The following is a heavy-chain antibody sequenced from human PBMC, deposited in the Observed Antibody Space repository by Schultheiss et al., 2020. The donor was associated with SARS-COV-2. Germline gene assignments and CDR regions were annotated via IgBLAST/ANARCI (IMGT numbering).Heavy chain of an antibody. J-gene: IGHJ3*02. CDR3: ARLRASDDAFDI. D-gene: IGHD4-17*01. V-gene: IGHV4-59*01. CDR2: IYYSGST. CDR1: GGSISSYY. Sequence: SETLSLTCTVSGGSISSYYWSWIRQPPGKGLEWIGYIYYSGSTNYNPSLKSRVTISVDTSKNQFSLKLSSVTAAYTAVYYCARLRASDDAFDIWGQGTMVTVSS.